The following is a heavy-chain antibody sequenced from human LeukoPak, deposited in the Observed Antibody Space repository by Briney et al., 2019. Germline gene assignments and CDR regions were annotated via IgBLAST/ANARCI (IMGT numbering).Heavy chain of an antibody. CDR3: ARIASYGYTLTY. CDR2: ISSSGSTI. D-gene: IGHD5-18*01. J-gene: IGHJ4*02. Sequence: GGSLRLSCAASGFTFSDYYMSWIRQAPGKGLEWVSYISSSGSTIYCADSVKGRFTISRDNAKNSLYLQMNSLRAEDTAVYYCARIASYGYTLTYWGQGTLVTVSS. CDR1: GFTFSDYY. V-gene: IGHV3-11*01.